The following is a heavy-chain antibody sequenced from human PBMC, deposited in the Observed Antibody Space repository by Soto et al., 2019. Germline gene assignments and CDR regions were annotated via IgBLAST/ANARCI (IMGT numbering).Heavy chain of an antibody. Sequence: GGSLRLSCTASGFTFGDYAMSWFRQAPGKGLEWVGFIRSKAYGGTTEYAASVKGRFTISRDDSKSIAYLQMNSLKTEDTAVYYCSSQYCSSTSCPDGGDYWGQGTLVTVSS. D-gene: IGHD2-2*01. V-gene: IGHV3-49*03. CDR2: IRSKAYGGTT. J-gene: IGHJ4*02. CDR3: SSQYCSSTSCPDGGDY. CDR1: GFTFGDYA.